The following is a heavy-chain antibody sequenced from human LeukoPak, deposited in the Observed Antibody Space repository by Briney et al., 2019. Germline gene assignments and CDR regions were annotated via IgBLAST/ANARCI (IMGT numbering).Heavy chain of an antibody. J-gene: IGHJ4*02. CDR2: ISSSTNYI. V-gene: IGHV3-21*01. D-gene: IGHD2-2*01. Sequence: PGGSLRLSCAASGFTFSSYSMNWVRQAPGKGLEWVSSISSSTNYIYYADSVRGRFTISRDNAKNSLYLQMNSLRAEDTAVYYCARAERYCSSTNCLNIDYWGQGTLVTVSS. CDR1: GFTFSSYS. CDR3: ARAERYCSSTNCLNIDY.